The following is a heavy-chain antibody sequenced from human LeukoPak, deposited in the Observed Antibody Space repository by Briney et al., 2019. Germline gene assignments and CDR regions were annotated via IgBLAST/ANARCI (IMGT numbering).Heavy chain of an antibody. Sequence: SETLSLTCAVYGGSFSGYYWSWIRQPPGKGLEWIGEINHSGSTNYNPSLRSRVTISVDTSKNQFSLKLSSVTAADTAVYYCARHQIDTVTVDYWGQGTLVTVSS. CDR1: GGSFSGYY. CDR3: ARHQIDTVTVDY. CDR2: INHSGST. V-gene: IGHV4-34*01. D-gene: IGHD4-17*01. J-gene: IGHJ4*02.